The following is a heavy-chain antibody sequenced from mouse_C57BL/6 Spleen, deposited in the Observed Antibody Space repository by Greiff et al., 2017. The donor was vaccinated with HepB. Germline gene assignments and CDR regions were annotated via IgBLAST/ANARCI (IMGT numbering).Heavy chain of an antibody. CDR1: GYSITSGYY. CDR3: ARVYGSSYDWYFDV. V-gene: IGHV3-6*01. CDR2: ISYDGSN. Sequence: EVQLQQSGPGLVKPSQSLSLTCSVTGYSITSGYYWNWIRQFPGNKLEWMGYISYDGSNNYNPSLKNRISITRDTSKNQFFLKLNSVTTEDTATYYCARVYGSSYDWYFDVWGTGTTVTVSS. J-gene: IGHJ1*03. D-gene: IGHD1-1*01.